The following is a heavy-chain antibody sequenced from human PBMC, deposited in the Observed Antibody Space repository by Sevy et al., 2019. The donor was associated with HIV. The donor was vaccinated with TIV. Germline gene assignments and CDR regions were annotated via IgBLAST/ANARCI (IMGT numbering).Heavy chain of an antibody. CDR1: GFTFNSYV. D-gene: IGHD1-1*01. CDR2: ISSSGDNT. J-gene: IGHJ3*01. CDR3: AKDRPGILIYDAFDV. Sequence: GGSLRLSCAASGFTFNSYVMSWVRQAPGKGLEWVSTISSSGDNTYYADSVKGRFTISRDNSKNALFLQMNSLRAEDTAVYYCAKDRPGILIYDAFDVWYQGTMVTVS. V-gene: IGHV3-23*01.